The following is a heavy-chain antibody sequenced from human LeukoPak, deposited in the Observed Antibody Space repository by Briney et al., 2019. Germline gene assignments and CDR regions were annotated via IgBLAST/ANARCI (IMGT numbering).Heavy chain of an antibody. CDR3: ARDLGDSYGYKAY. V-gene: IGHV3-21*01. CDR2: ISSSSSYI. J-gene: IGHJ4*02. Sequence: GSLRLSCAASGFTFSSYSMNWVRQAPGKGLEWVSSISSSSSYIYYADSVKGRFTISRDNAKNSLYLQMNSLRAEDTAVYYCARDLGDSYGYKAYWGQGTLVTVSS. CDR1: GFTFSSYS. D-gene: IGHD5-18*01.